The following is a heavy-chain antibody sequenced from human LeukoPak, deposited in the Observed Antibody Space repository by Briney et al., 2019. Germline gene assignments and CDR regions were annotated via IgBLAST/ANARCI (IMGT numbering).Heavy chain of an antibody. CDR1: GFTFSSYA. CDR3: ARARFGGDYYYYGMDV. D-gene: IGHD3-3*01. J-gene: IGHJ6*02. V-gene: IGHV3-30-3*01. Sequence: GGSLRLSCAASGFTFSSYAMHWVRQAPGKGLEWVAVISYDGSNKYYADSVKGRFTISRDNSKNTLYLQMNSLRAEDTAVYYCARARFGGDYYYYGMDVWGQGTTVTVSS. CDR2: ISYDGSNK.